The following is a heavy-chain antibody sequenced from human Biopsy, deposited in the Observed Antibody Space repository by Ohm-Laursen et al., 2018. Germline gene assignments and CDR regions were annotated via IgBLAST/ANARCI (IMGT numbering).Heavy chain of an antibody. Sequence: SLRLSCAASEFNVDRNHMNWVRQGPGKGLEWVSMIHGSGRTDYADSVKGRFTVSRDNSKDTVYLQMNALRVDDTAMYYCAGAGGHSFWGQGALVTVSS. J-gene: IGHJ4*02. CDR3: AGAGGHSF. D-gene: IGHD3-16*01. CDR2: IHGSGRT. V-gene: IGHV3-66*01. CDR1: EFNVDRNH.